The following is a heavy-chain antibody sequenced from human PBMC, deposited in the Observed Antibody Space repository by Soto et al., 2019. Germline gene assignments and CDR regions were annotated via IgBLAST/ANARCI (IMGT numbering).Heavy chain of an antibody. Sequence: GASLRPSCAASGFTFINAWMSWVRQAPGKGLEWVGRIKSKTDGGTTDYAAPVKGRFTISRDDSKNTLYLQMNSLKTEDTAVYYCTTATVVRNFDYWGQGTLVTVS. CDR2: IKSKTDGGTT. CDR1: GFTFINAW. CDR3: TTATVVRNFDY. D-gene: IGHD4-17*01. J-gene: IGHJ4*02. V-gene: IGHV3-15*01.